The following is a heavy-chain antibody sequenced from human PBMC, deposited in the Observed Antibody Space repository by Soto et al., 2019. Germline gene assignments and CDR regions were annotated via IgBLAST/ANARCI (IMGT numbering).Heavy chain of an antibody. CDR3: AHGPWDCGSISCYCYFDY. CDR2: IYWDDDK. D-gene: IGHD2-2*01. Sequence: QITLKESGPTLVKPTQTLTLTCSFSGFSLSTSGVGVGWIRQPPGKALEWLALIYWDDDKRYSPSLKSRLTITKDPSKNQVVLTMTNMDPVDTATYYCAHGPWDCGSISCYCYFDYWGQGTLVTVSS. V-gene: IGHV2-5*02. J-gene: IGHJ4*02. CDR1: GFSLSTSGVG.